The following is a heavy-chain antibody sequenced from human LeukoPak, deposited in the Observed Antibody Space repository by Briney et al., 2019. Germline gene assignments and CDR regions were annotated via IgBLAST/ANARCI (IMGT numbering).Heavy chain of an antibody. V-gene: IGHV4-39*01. CDR1: GFTFSSYW. J-gene: IGHJ4*02. CDR3: ARHISVGATEAIDY. Sequence: PGGSLRLSCAASGFTFSSYWMGWIRQPPGKGLEWIGSIYYSGSTYYNPSLKSRVTISVDTSKNQFPLKLSSVTAADTAVYYCARHISVGATEAIDYWGQGTLVTVSS. D-gene: IGHD1-26*01. CDR2: IYYSGST.